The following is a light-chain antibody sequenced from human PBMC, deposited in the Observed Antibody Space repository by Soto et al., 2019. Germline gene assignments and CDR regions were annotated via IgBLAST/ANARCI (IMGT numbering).Light chain of an antibody. V-gene: IGKV1-16*02. Sequence: DIQMTQSPSSLSASVGDRVTITFRAGQRISNHLAWFQQKPGKPPKSLIYDASSLQSGVPSKFSGSGSGTDFTLTISSLQAEDFATYYCQQYHNYPVTFGGGTKVEIK. CDR1: QRISNH. J-gene: IGKJ4*01. CDR3: QQYHNYPVT. CDR2: DAS.